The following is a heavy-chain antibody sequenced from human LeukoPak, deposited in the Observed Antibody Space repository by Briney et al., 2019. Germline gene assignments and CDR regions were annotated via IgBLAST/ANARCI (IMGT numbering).Heavy chain of an antibody. CDR1: GFTFSDYY. CDR2: ISSSGSTI. D-gene: IGHD6-13*01. V-gene: IGHV3-11*04. CDR3: ARDSSSWFRSFDY. J-gene: IGHJ4*02. Sequence: GGSLRLSCAASGFTFSDYYMSWIRQAPGKGLEWVSYISSSGSTIYYADSVKGRFTISRDNAKNSLYLQMNSLRAEDTAVYYYARDSSSWFRSFDYWGQGTLVTVSS.